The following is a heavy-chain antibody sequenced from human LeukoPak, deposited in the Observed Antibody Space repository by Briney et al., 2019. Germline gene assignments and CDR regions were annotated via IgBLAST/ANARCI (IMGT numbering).Heavy chain of an antibody. CDR2: IYYSGST. CDR3: ARAPDYGAFDM. CDR1: GGSISSYY. Sequence: SETLSLTCTVSGGSISSYYWSWIRQPPGKGLEWIGYIYYSGSTNYNPSLKSRVTISVDTSKNQFSLKLSSVTAADTAVYYCARAPDYGAFDMWGQGTMVTVSS. J-gene: IGHJ3*02. D-gene: IGHD3-16*01. V-gene: IGHV4-59*01.